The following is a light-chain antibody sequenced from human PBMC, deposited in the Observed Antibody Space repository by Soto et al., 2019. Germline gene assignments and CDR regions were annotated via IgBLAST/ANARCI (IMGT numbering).Light chain of an antibody. J-gene: IGKJ2*01. CDR1: QSVSSSY. V-gene: IGKV3-20*01. CDR2: GAY. Sequence: EIVLTQSPGTLSLSPGERATLSCRASQSVSSSYLAWYQQKPGQAPRLLIYGAYSRATGIPDRFSGSGSGTDFTLTISRLEPDDFAVYYCQQYGTSPMYTFGQGTKLEIK. CDR3: QQYGTSPMYT.